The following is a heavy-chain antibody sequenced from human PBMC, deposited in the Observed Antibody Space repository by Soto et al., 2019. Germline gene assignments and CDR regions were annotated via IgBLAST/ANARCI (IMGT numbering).Heavy chain of an antibody. V-gene: IGHV1-24*01. CDR2: FDPEDGET. J-gene: IGHJ4*02. CDR3: ATKSLGYCSSTSCPNFDY. CDR1: GYTLTELS. D-gene: IGHD2-2*01. Sequence: ASVKVSCKVSGYTLTELSMHWVRQAPGKGLEWMGVFDPEDGETIYAQKFQFRVTMTEDTSTDTAYMELSSLRSEDTAVYYCATKSLGYCSSTSCPNFDYWGQGTLVTVSS.